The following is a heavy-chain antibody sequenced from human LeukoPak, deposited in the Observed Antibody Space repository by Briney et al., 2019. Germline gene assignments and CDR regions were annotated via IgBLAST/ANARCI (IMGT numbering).Heavy chain of an antibody. J-gene: IGHJ5*02. D-gene: IGHD3-3*01. CDR1: GGSFSGYY. Sequence: NPSETLSLTCAVYGGSFSGYYWSWIRQPPGKGLEWIGSIYYSGSTYYNPSLKSRVTISVDTSKNQFSLKLSSVTAAHTAVYYCARASPIFGVSWGQGTLVTVSS. CDR3: ARASPIFGVS. CDR2: IYYSGST. V-gene: IGHV4-34*01.